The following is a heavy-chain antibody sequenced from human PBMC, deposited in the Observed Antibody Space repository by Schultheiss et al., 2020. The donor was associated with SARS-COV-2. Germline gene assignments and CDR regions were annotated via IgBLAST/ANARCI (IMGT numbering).Heavy chain of an antibody. CDR2: IYSGGST. V-gene: IGHV3-53*04. J-gene: IGHJ4*02. Sequence: GGSLRLSCAASGFTVSSNYMSWVRQAPGKGLEWVSVIYSGGSTYYADSVKGRFTISRHNSKNTLYLQMNSLRAEDTAVYYCARGGHSSGWYEDYFDYWGQGTLVTVSS. CDR3: ARGGHSSGWYEDYFDY. D-gene: IGHD6-19*01. CDR1: GFTVSSNY.